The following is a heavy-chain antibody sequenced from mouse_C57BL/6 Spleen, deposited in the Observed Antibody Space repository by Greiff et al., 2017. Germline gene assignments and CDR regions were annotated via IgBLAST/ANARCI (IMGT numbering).Heavy chain of an antibody. Sequence: QVQLKQPGAELVRPGTSVKLSCKASGYTFTSYWMHWVKQRPGQGLEWIGVIDPSDSYTNYNQKFKGKATLTVDTSSSTAYMQLSSLTSEDSAVYYCARTPPANWDYLDYWGQGTTLTVSS. J-gene: IGHJ2*01. CDR2: IDPSDSYT. D-gene: IGHD4-1*01. V-gene: IGHV1-59*01. CDR3: ARTPPANWDYLDY. CDR1: GYTFTSYW.